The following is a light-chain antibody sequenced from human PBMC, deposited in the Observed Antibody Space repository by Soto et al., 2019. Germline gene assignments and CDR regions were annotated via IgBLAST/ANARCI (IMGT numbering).Light chain of an antibody. Sequence: QSALTQPASVSGSPGQSITISCTGTSSDVGSHNFVSWYQQRPGKAPKLMIFEVTKRPSGASDRFSASKSGNTASLTISGVRAEDEADYYCCSYADTTTWVFGGGTKVTVL. V-gene: IGLV2-23*02. J-gene: IGLJ3*02. CDR1: SSDVGSHNF. CDR3: CSYADTTTWV. CDR2: EVT.